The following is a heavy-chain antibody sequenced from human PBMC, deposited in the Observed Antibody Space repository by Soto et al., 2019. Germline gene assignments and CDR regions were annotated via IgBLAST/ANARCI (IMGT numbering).Heavy chain of an antibody. CDR1: GFIFSNYA. D-gene: IGHD2-2*01. Sequence: EVQLLDSGGGLVQPGGSLRLSCAASGFIFSNYAMSWVRQAPGKGLEWVSAISGSGGDTFYVGSVKGRFTISRDNSKNTLSLQMNSLRAEDTATYYCAKDAGRGGGSAFDCWGQGTRVTVSS. J-gene: IGHJ4*02. V-gene: IGHV3-23*01. CDR3: AKDAGRGGGSAFDC. CDR2: ISGSGGDT.